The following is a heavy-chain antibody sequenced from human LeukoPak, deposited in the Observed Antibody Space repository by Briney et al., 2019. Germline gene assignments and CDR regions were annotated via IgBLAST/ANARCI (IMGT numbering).Heavy chain of an antibody. V-gene: IGHV1-2*06. D-gene: IGHD3-3*01. CDR2: INPNSGET. J-gene: IGHJ4*02. CDR3: ARDLVGGIWSAAF. Sequence: ASVKVSCRTSGFTFTGYYVHWVRQAPGQGLEWMGRINPNSGETIYAERFQGRVTMTRDTSINTAYMELSSLRSDDTAVYYCARDLVGGIWSAAFWGQGSLVTVSS. CDR1: GFTFTGYY.